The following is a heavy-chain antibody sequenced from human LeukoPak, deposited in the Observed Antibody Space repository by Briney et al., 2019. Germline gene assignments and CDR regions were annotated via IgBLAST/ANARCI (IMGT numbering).Heavy chain of an antibody. CDR1: GGSISSNY. CDR3: ARGQLAVAGALDC. CDR2: IYYSGST. V-gene: IGHV4-59*01. J-gene: IGHJ4*02. D-gene: IGHD6-19*01. Sequence: SETLSLTCTVSGGSISSNYWSWIRQPPGEGLEWIGYIYYSGSTNYNPSLKGRVTISADTSKNQFSLKLSSVTAADTAVYYCARGQLAVAGALDCWGQGTLVTVSS.